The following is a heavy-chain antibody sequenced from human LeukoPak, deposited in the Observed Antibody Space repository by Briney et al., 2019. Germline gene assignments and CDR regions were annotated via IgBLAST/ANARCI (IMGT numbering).Heavy chain of an antibody. CDR2: INPNSGGT. D-gene: IGHD1-26*01. J-gene: IGHJ3*02. CDR3: ARDQLVTGSGSYWGDAFDI. V-gene: IGHV1-2*02. Sequence: ASVKVSCKASGYTFTGYCMHWVQQAPGQGLEWMGWINPNSGGTIYAQKFQGRVTMTRDTSINTAYMELSRLRSDDTAVYYCARDQLVTGSGSYWGDAFDIWGQGTMVTVSS. CDR1: GYTFTGYC.